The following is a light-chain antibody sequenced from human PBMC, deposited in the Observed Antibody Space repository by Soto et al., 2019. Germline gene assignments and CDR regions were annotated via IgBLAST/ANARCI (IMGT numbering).Light chain of an antibody. CDR1: SSDVGGYNY. Sequence: QSALTQPASVSGSPGQSITISCTGTSSDVGGYNYVSWYQQHPGNAPKLMFFEVSNRPSVVSNRFSASKSGNTAPLTISGLQAEDEADYYCSSYTSNSTLVFGGGTKLTVL. CDR3: SSYTSNSTLV. CDR2: EVS. V-gene: IGLV2-14*01. J-gene: IGLJ3*02.